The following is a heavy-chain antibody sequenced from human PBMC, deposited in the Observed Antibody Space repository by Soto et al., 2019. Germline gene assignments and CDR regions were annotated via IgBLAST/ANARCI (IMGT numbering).Heavy chain of an antibody. CDR2: INPSGGIT. J-gene: IGHJ6*02. D-gene: IGHD3-9*01. Sequence: QVQLVQSGAEVKKPGASVKVSCKASGYTFTSYYMHWVRQAPGQGLEWMGIINPSGGITSYAQKFKGRVTMTKDTSTSKVYVKLSSLKSEDTALYYWGRDGEVTMPNYDSLTGYGSCSDYGMDVWGQGTTVTVSS. CDR1: GYTFTSYY. V-gene: IGHV1-46*01. CDR3: GRDGEVTMPNYDSLTGYGSCSDYGMDV.